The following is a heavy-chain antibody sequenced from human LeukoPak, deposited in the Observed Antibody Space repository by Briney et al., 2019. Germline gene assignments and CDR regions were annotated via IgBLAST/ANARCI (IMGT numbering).Heavy chain of an antibody. D-gene: IGHD5/OR15-5a*01. V-gene: IGHV3-7*01. CDR3: ASTDY. CDR2: IKQDGSEK. J-gene: IGHJ4*02. Sequence: PGGSLRLSCAASGFTFSDYYMSWIRQAPGKGLEWVANIKQDGSEKYYVDSVKGRFTISRDNAKNSLYLQMNSLRAEDAAVYYCASTDYWGQGTLVTVSS. CDR1: GFTFSDYY.